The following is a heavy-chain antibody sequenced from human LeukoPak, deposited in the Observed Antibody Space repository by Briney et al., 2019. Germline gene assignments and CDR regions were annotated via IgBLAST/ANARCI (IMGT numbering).Heavy chain of an antibody. J-gene: IGHJ4*02. CDR2: ISGSGGST. Sequence: GGSLRLSCAASGFTFSSYWMHWVRQAPGKGLEWVSAISGSGGSTYYADSVKGRFTISRYNSKNTLYLQMNGLRAEDTAVYYCAKEPLYYYGSGSYHDYWGQGTLVTVSS. CDR1: GFTFSSYW. CDR3: AKEPLYYYGSGSYHDY. V-gene: IGHV3-23*01. D-gene: IGHD3-10*01.